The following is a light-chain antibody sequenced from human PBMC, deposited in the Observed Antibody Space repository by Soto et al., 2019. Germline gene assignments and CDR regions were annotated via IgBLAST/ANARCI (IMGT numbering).Light chain of an antibody. J-gene: IGKJ1*01. Sequence: EIVMTQSPATLSVSPGERATLSCRASQSVGTRLAWYQHKPGQAPRLLIYYTSNRATGIPARFSGSGSGTDFTLTISSLAPEDFAIYYCHQRQSWPRTFGQGTKVDI. CDR2: YTS. CDR1: QSVGTR. CDR3: HQRQSWPRT. V-gene: IGKV3-11*01.